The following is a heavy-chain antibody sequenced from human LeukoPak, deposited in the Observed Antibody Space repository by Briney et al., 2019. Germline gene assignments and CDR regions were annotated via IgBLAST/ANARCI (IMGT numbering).Heavy chain of an antibody. CDR3: TSRSSTFGGVIDLDY. V-gene: IGHV3-73*01. CDR1: GFTFSGST. Sequence: GGSLRLSCAASGFTFSGSTIHWVRQTSGKGLEWVGRIRNKGNSYATAYAASVKGRFTITRDDSKTTAYLQMNRLKTEDTALYCCTSRSSTFGGVIDLDYWGEGTLVTLSS. CDR2: IRNKGNSYAT. D-gene: IGHD3-16*02. J-gene: IGHJ4*02.